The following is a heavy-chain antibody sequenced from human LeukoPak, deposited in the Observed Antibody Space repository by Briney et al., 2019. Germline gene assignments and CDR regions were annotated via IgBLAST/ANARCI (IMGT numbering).Heavy chain of an antibody. V-gene: IGHV4-34*01. Sequence: MPSETLSLTCAVYGGSFSGYYWSWIRQPPGKGLEWIGEINHSGSTNYNPSLKSRVTISVDTSKNQFSLKLSSVTAADTAVYYCARARVRMVAGGLGYWGQGTLVTVSS. CDR3: ARARVRMVAGGLGY. CDR1: GGSFSGYY. J-gene: IGHJ4*02. D-gene: IGHD6-19*01. CDR2: INHSGST.